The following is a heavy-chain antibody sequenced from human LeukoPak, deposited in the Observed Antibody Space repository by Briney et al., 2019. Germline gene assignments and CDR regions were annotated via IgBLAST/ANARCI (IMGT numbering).Heavy chain of an antibody. D-gene: IGHD2-8*02. CDR1: GGSISSGSYY. J-gene: IGHJ4*02. CDR2: IYIHRTS. CDR3: ARGYWFYFDY. V-gene: IGHV4-61*02. Sequence: PSETLSLTCTVSGGSISSGSYYWSWIRQPAGKGLEWIGRIYIHRTSSYNPSLNSRVTISADTSKNQFSLKLYSVTSADTAVYYCARGYWFYFDYWGQGTLVTVSS.